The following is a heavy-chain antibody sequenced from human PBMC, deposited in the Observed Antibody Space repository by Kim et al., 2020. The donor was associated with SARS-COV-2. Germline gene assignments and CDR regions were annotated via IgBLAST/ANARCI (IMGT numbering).Heavy chain of an antibody. CDR1: GFTFRNYA. J-gene: IGHJ4*02. D-gene: IGHD3-3*01. CDR2: ITDNGRST. Sequence: GGSLRLSCAASGFTFRNYAMTWVRQAPGKGLEYVSLITDNGRSTYYADSVKGRVTISRDNSKNTLSLQMNSLRAEDTAIYYCAKLGGSGYVKDYLDYWGQGTLVTVSS. V-gene: IGHV3-23*01. CDR3: AKLGGSGYVKDYLDY.